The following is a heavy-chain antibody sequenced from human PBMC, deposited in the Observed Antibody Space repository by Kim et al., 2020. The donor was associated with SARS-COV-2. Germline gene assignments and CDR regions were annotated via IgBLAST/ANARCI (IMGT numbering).Heavy chain of an antibody. CDR3: AKHSTLDAITAAGGWLDP. Sequence: GGSLRLSCAASGFIFDDYAMHWVRQAPGKGLEWVSGISWNGGTVVYADSLKGRFTVSRDNAKNSLFLHMNGLRPEDTALYFCAKHSTLDAITAAGGWLDPWGQGTLVTVSS. D-gene: IGHD6-25*01. V-gene: IGHV3-9*01. CDR2: ISWNGGTV. CDR1: GFIFDDYA. J-gene: IGHJ5*02.